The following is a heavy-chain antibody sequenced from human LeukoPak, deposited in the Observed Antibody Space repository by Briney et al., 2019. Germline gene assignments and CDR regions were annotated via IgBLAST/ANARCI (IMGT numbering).Heavy chain of an antibody. Sequence: GGTLRLSCAASGFTFSSYGMSWVRQAPGKGLEWVSAISGSGGGTDYADSVKGRFTISRDNSKNTLYLQMNSLRAEDTAVYYCAKDSVKVTTVRRVPHYMDVWGKGTTVTISS. J-gene: IGHJ6*03. D-gene: IGHD4-17*01. CDR1: GFTFSSYG. V-gene: IGHV3-23*01. CDR3: AKDSVKVTTVRRVPHYMDV. CDR2: ISGSGGGT.